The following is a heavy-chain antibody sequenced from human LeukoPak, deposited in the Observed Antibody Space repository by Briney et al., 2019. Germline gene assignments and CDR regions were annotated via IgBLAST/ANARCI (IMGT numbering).Heavy chain of an antibody. CDR1: GGSISSGGHY. Sequence: SQTLSLTCTVSGGSISSGGHYWSWIRQFPGKGLEWIGYIYYRWTTYYNPSLESRVTVSSDASKNQFSLKLTSVTAADTAVYYCARRIPVAGLFDYWGQGTLVTVSS. J-gene: IGHJ4*02. D-gene: IGHD6-19*01. CDR2: IYYRWTT. V-gene: IGHV4-31*03. CDR3: ARRIPVAGLFDY.